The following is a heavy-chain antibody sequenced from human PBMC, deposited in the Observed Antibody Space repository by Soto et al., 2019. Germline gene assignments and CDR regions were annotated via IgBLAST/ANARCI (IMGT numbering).Heavy chain of an antibody. CDR3: VVYSSSSGRHFDY. V-gene: IGHV5-51*01. J-gene: IGHJ4*02. Sequence: PXESLTISRKSSGYIFSKYWIGLVRQMPGKGLEWMGIIYPGDSDTRYSPSFQGQVTISADKSITTAYLQWRSLKASDTAIYYCVVYSSSSGRHFDYWGQGTLVTVSS. CDR1: GYIFSKYW. CDR2: IYPGDSDT. D-gene: IGHD6-6*01.